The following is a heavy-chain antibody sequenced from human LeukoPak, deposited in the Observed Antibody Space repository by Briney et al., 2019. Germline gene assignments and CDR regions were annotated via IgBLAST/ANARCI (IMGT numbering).Heavy chain of an antibody. CDR1: GGSISSSSYY. D-gene: IGHD4-17*01. CDR3: ARHRREGLYGDYYRAY. J-gene: IGHJ4*02. Sequence: SETLSLTCTVSGGSISSSSYYWGWIRQPPGKGLEWIGSIYYSGSTYYNPSLKSRITVSVDTSKNQFSLKLSSVTAADTAVYYCARHRREGLYGDYYRAYWGQGTLVTVSS. V-gene: IGHV4-39*01. CDR2: IYYSGST.